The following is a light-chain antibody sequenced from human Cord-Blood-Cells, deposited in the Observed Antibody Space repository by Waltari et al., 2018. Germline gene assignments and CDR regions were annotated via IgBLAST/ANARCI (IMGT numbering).Light chain of an antibody. Sequence: QSALTQPDSVSGSPGQSITISCPGTRSDVGGYNYVSWYQQHPAKAPKLMLYDVSNRPSGVANRFSGSKSGNTASLTISGLQAEDEADYYCSSYTSSSTVVVGGGTKLTVL. J-gene: IGLJ2*01. CDR1: RSDVGGYNY. V-gene: IGLV2-14*01. CDR2: DVS. CDR3: SSYTSSSTVV.